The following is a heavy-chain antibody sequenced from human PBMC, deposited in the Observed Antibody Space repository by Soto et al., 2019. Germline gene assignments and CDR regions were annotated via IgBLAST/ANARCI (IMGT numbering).Heavy chain of an antibody. Sequence: ASVKVSCKASGYTFTSYGISWVRQAPGQGLEWMGWISAYNGNTNYAQKLQGRVTTTTDTSTSTAYMELRSLRSDDTAVYYCARGGYCSSTSCPYYYYYGMDVWGQGTTVTVSS. V-gene: IGHV1-18*01. J-gene: IGHJ6*02. CDR2: ISAYNGNT. CDR3: ARGGYCSSTSCPYYYYYGMDV. D-gene: IGHD2-2*03. CDR1: GYTFTSYG.